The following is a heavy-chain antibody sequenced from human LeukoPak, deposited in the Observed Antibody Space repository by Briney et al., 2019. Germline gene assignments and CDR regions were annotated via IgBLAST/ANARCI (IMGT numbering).Heavy chain of an antibody. Sequence: SETLSLTCTVSGGSTSSGDYYWSWIRQHPGTGLEWIGYIYYSGSTYYNPSLKSRLTISIDTSKNQFSLKLSSVTAADTAVYYCARVKRFGDYLDYWGQGTLVTVSS. D-gene: IGHD5-24*01. J-gene: IGHJ4*02. CDR1: GGSTSSGDYY. V-gene: IGHV4-31*03. CDR2: IYYSGST. CDR3: ARVKRFGDYLDY.